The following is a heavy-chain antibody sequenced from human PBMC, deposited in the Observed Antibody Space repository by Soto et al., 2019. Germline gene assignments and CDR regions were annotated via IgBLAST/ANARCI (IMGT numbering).Heavy chain of an antibody. J-gene: IGHJ4*02. CDR3: ARDRSVRGNYRQSFDY. CDR1: GDSVTSGDYY. V-gene: IGHV4-30-4*01. CDR2: IYQNGNT. Sequence: SETLSLTCTVSGDSVTSGDYYWSWIRQPPGKGPEWIGNIYQNGNTDYNPSLKSRLTISLDASKSQFSLKLSSVTAADTAVYYCARDRSVRGNYRQSFDYCGRGPLVTVSS. D-gene: IGHD3-16*02.